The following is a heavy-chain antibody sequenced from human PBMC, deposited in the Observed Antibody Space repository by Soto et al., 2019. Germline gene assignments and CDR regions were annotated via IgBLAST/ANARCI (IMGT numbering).Heavy chain of an antibody. CDR2: FSVSGGNT. V-gene: IGHV3-23*01. D-gene: IGHD2-15*01. CDR1: GFTFSSYA. Sequence: GGSLRLSCVASGFTFSSYAMSWVRQAPGKGLEWVSVFSVSGGNTYYADSVKGRFTISRGNSKNTLYLQMNSLRAEDTAVYYCALVDCSGSSCYSKEDAFDIWGQGTMVTVSS. J-gene: IGHJ3*02. CDR3: ALVDCSGSSCYSKEDAFDI.